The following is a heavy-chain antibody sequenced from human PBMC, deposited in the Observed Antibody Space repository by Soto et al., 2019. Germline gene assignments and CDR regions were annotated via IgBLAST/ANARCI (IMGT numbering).Heavy chain of an antibody. J-gene: IGHJ4*02. Sequence: SETLSLTCTVSGGSISSYYWSWIRQPPGKGLEWIGYIYYSGSTNYNPSLKSRVTISVDTSKNQFSLKLSSVTAADTAVYYCARVSRRIAAAGTKYYFDPWGQGTLVTVSS. CDR1: GGSISSYY. CDR2: IYYSGST. D-gene: IGHD6-13*01. V-gene: IGHV4-59*01. CDR3: ARVSRRIAAAGTKYYFDP.